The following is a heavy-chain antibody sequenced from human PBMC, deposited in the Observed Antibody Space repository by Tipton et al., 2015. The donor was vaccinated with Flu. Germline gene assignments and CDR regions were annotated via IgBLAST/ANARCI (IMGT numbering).Heavy chain of an antibody. J-gene: IGHJ4*02. Sequence: TLSLTCTVSGYSISSGYYWGWIRQPPGKGLEWIGSIYHSGSTYYNPSLKSRVTISVDTSKNQFSLKLSSVTAADTAVYYCARAYDFWGGYYQDWGQGTLVTVSS. V-gene: IGHV4-38-2*02. CDR1: GYSISSGYY. D-gene: IGHD3-3*01. CDR3: ARAYDFWGGYYQD. CDR2: IYHSGST.